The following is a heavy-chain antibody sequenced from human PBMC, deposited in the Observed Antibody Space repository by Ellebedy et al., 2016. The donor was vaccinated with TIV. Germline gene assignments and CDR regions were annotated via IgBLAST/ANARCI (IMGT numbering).Heavy chain of an antibody. V-gene: IGHV3-30*03. Sequence: GGSLRLXXAASGFTFSSYGMHWVRQAPGKGLEWVAVISYDGSNKYYADSVKGRFTISRDNSKNTLYLQMNSLRAEDTAVYYCARDEGGWFNPWGQGTLVTVSS. CDR3: ARDEGGWFNP. CDR2: ISYDGSNK. D-gene: IGHD2-15*01. CDR1: GFTFSSYG. J-gene: IGHJ5*02.